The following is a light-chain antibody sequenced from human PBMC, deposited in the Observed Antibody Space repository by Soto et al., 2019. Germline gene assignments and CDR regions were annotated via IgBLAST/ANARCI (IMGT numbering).Light chain of an antibody. V-gene: IGKV1-9*01. J-gene: IGKJ3*01. CDR1: QGITND. CDR2: AAS. CDR3: QQFNSDPFT. Sequence: DIQLTQSPSFLSASVGDRVTITCRACQGITNDLAWYQQKPGKAPKLLIYAASSLQRGVPSTFSGSGFGTEFTLTISSLQPEDFATYFCQQFNSDPFTFGPGTTVDFK.